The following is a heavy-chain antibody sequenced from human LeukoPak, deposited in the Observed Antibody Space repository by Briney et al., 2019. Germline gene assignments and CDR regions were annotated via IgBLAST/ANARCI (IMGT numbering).Heavy chain of an antibody. CDR2: IYYSGST. J-gene: IGHJ4*02. CDR1: GGSISSHY. D-gene: IGHD1-26*01. CDR3: ARAEDSGSYYGAYYFDY. V-gene: IGHV4-59*11. Sequence: SETLSLTCNVSGGSISSHYWSWIRQPPGKGLEWMGYIYYSGSTNYNPSLKSRVTISVDTSKNQFSLKLSSVTAADTAVYYCARAEDSGSYYGAYYFDYWGQGTLVTVSS.